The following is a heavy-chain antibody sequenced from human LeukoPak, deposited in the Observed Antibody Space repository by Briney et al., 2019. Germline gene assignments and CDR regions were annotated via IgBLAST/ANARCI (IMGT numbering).Heavy chain of an antibody. D-gene: IGHD6-13*01. J-gene: IGHJ4*02. Sequence: AGGSLRLSCAASGFTFSDYYMSWIRQAPGKGLEWVSVIYSGGRTYYADSVKGRFTISRDNSKNTLYLQMSRLRAEDTAVYYCARAGPSSSWHQFDYWGQGTLVTVSS. CDR2: IYSGGRT. V-gene: IGHV3-66*01. CDR1: GFTFSDYY. CDR3: ARAGPSSSWHQFDY.